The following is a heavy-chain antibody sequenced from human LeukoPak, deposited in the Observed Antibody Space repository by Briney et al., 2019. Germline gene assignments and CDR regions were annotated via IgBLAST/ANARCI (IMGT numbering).Heavy chain of an antibody. Sequence: GGSLRLSCAASGFTVSSNYMSWVRRAPGKGLEWVSVIYSGGSTYYADSVKGRFTFSRDNSKNTLYLQMNSLRAEDTAVYYCARDRVAAAGTDFDYWGQGTLVTVSS. D-gene: IGHD6-13*01. CDR2: IYSGGST. CDR3: ARDRVAAAGTDFDY. CDR1: GFTVSSNY. J-gene: IGHJ4*02. V-gene: IGHV3-53*01.